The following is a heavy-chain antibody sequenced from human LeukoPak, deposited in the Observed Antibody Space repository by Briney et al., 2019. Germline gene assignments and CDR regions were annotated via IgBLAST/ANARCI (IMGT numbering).Heavy chain of an antibody. CDR2: IYPGDSDT. CDR1: GDSFTNYW. CDR3: ARRHRYCSSNGCYAVDY. D-gene: IGHD2-2*01. V-gene: IGHV5-51*01. Sequence: GESLKISCKGSGDSFTNYWVAWVRQMPGKGLEWMGIIYPGDSDTRYSPSFQGQVTISADKSISTAYLQWSSLKASDTAMYYCARRHRYCSSNGCYAVDYWGQGTLVTVSS. J-gene: IGHJ4*02.